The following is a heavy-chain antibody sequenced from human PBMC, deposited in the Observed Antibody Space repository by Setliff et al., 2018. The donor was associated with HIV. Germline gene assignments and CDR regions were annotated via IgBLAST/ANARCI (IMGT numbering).Heavy chain of an antibody. CDR2: VNSDGSSK. V-gene: IGHV3-74*01. J-gene: IGHJ4*02. Sequence: PGESLRLSCAASGFTFDRYWMHWVRQAPGKGLVWVSRVNSDGSSKTYADSVKDRFTISRDNAKNTLYLQMNSLRAEDTGVYYCHSGYDTEEQSYFDYWGQGTLVTVSS. CDR3: HSGYDTEEQSYFDY. CDR1: GFTFDRYW. D-gene: IGHD5-12*01.